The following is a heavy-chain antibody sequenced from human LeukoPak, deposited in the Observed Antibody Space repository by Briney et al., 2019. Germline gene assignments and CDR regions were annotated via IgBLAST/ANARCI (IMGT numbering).Heavy chain of an antibody. D-gene: IGHD2-15*01. V-gene: IGHV1-2*07. CDR3: ARDGGHCSGGSCYWFDP. CDR1: GYFFTGYS. CDR2: INPNTGGT. J-gene: IGHJ5*02. Sequence: ASVKVSCKASGYFFTGYSIHWVRQVAGQGLEWMWWINPNTGGTKYAHKFQGRVTMTSNTVIRTAYMDLTILRSDDTAVYYCARDGGHCSGGSCYWFDPWGQGTQVIVTS.